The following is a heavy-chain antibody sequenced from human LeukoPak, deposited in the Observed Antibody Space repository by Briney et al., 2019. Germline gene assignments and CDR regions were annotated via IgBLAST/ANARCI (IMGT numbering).Heavy chain of an antibody. CDR1: GYSFGSFG. CDR3: ARGGYYGSGGFPDY. CDR2: ISAYNGDT. J-gene: IGHJ4*02. V-gene: IGHV1-18*01. Sequence: ASVKVSCKGSGYSFGSFGINWVRRAPGQGFEWMGWISAYNGDTNYAQKFQGRVTMTTDTSTSTAYMDLMSLRSDDTAVYYCARGGYYGSGGFPDYWGQGTLVTVS. D-gene: IGHD3-10*01.